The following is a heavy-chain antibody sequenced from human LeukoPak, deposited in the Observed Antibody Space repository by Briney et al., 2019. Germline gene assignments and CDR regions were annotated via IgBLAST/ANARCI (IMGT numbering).Heavy chain of an antibody. CDR1: GGSSSGYY. J-gene: IGHJ5*02. CDR3: ARHPPHYDILTGYYRSTWFDP. CDR2: INHSGST. V-gene: IGHV4-34*01. D-gene: IGHD3-9*01. Sequence: SETLSLTCAVYGGSSSGYYWSWIRQPPGKGLEWIGEINHSGSTNYNPSLKSRVTISVDTSKNQFSLKLSSVTAADTAVYYCARHPPHYDILTGYYRSTWFDPWGQGTLVTVSS.